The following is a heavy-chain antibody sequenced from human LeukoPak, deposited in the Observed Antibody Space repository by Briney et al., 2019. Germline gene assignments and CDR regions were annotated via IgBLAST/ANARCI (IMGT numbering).Heavy chain of an antibody. V-gene: IGHV4-4*07. CDR3: ARDLGYYDSSGYSDY. D-gene: IGHD3-22*01. Sequence: SETLSLTCTVSGGSISTYFWSWIRQPAGKGLEWIGRIYASGKTNYNPSLKSRVTMSVDTPKNQFSLKMSSVTAADTAVYYSARDLGYYDSSGYSDYWGQGTLVTVSS. J-gene: IGHJ4*02. CDR1: GGSISTYF. CDR2: IYASGKT.